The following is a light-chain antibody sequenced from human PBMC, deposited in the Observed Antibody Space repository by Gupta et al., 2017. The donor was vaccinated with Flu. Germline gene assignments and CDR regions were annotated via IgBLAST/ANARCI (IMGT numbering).Light chain of an antibody. CDR3: SSYTSSNTLR. V-gene: IGLV2-14*01. J-gene: IGLJ2*01. Sequence: QPALTPPASLPGSPGPSIPISCTGTSSDVGGYNYVSWYQQHPGKAPKRRIEEVSNRPSGVSNRFSGYKSANTASLTISGLQPEDEADYYCSSYTSSNTLRFGGGTKLTVL. CDR2: EVS. CDR1: SSDVGGYNY.